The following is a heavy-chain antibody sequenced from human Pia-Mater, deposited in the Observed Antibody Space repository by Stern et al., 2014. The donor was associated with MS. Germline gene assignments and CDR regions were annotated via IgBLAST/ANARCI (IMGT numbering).Heavy chain of an antibody. Sequence: VQLVESGPEVKKPGTSVKVSCKASGFTFTGSAVQWVRQARGQRLEWIGWVVVGSGNTNYAQKFQERVTITRDMSTSTAYMELSSLRSEDTAVYYCAAEPMYYSDSVGAFDIWGQGTMVTVSS. D-gene: IGHD3-22*01. CDR1: GFTFTGSA. J-gene: IGHJ3*02. V-gene: IGHV1-58*01. CDR2: VVVGSGNT. CDR3: AAEPMYYSDSVGAFDI.